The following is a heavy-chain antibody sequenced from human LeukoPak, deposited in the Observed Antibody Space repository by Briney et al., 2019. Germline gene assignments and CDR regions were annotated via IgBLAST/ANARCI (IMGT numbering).Heavy chain of an antibody. V-gene: IGHV1-69*06. CDR1: GATFSSYA. CDR3: ASGRPEYDYVWGSYRYYFDY. D-gene: IGHD3-16*02. Sequence: ASVKVSCKASGATFSSYAISWVRQAPGQGLEWMGGIIPIFGTANYAQKFQGRVTITADKSTSTAYMELSSLRSEDTAVYYCASGRPEYDYVWGSYRYYFDYWGQGTLVTVSS. J-gene: IGHJ4*02. CDR2: IIPIFGTA.